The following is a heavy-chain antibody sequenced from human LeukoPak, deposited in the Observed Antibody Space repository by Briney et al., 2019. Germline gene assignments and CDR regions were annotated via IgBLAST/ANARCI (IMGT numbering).Heavy chain of an antibody. Sequence: PGGSLTLSCAASGFTLSGYAMSWVRLAPGEGLEWVSAITAGGDSTYYAESVKGRFTISRDNLNNMVFLQMSTLRAEDTAIYYCAKSHASIWNVYDYWGQGTLVTVSS. V-gene: IGHV3-23*01. D-gene: IGHD6-13*01. CDR1: GFTLSGYA. J-gene: IGHJ4*02. CDR2: ITAGGDST. CDR3: AKSHASIWNVYDY.